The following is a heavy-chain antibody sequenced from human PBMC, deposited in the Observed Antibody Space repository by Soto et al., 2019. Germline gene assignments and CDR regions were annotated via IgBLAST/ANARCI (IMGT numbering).Heavy chain of an antibody. CDR1: GFAFGDYA. Sequence: GGSLRLSCSSSGFAFGDYAITWVRQAPGRGLEWVSFIRNKPYGGTAEYAAPVKDRFIVSRDDSKNTAYLQMNRLKTEDSGVYFCARGGYISPDYWGRGTLVTVSS. J-gene: IGHJ4*02. D-gene: IGHD5-12*01. CDR2: IRNKPYGGTA. CDR3: ARGGYISPDY. V-gene: IGHV3-49*04.